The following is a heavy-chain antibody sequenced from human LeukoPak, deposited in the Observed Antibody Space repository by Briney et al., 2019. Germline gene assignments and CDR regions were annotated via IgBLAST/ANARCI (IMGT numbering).Heavy chain of an antibody. CDR2: INPNSGGT. D-gene: IGHD5-18*01. J-gene: IGHJ6*03. CDR3: ARDRIHLWQYYYYHYHMHV. CDR1: GYTFTGYY. Sequence: ASVKVSCKASGYTFTGYYMHWVRQAPGQGLEWMGRINPNSGGTNYAQKFQGRLTMTRDTSISTAYMELSRLRSDDTAVYYRARDRIHLWQYYYYHYHMHVWGKATTATVSS. V-gene: IGHV1-2*06.